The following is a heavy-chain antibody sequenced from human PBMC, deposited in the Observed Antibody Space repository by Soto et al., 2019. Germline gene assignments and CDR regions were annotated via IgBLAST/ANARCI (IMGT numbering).Heavy chain of an antibody. CDR2: ISGSGGST. CDR1: GFTFSSYA. Sequence: EVQLLESGGGLVQPGGSLRLSCAASGFTFSSYAMSWVRQAPGKGLEWVSAISGSGGSTYYADSVKGRFTISRDNSKNTLYLQMNSLSAEDTAVYYCAKVPSTVSPYYYYYMDVWGKGTTVTVSS. J-gene: IGHJ6*03. D-gene: IGHD4-17*01. CDR3: AKVPSTVSPYYYYYMDV. V-gene: IGHV3-23*01.